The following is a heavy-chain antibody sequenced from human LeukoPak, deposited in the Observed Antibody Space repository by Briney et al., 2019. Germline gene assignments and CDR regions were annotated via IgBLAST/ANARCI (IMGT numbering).Heavy chain of an antibody. CDR2: IKQDGSEK. CDR3: ARDLRNHDFWSGGAFDI. CDR1: GFTFYNYW. D-gene: IGHD3-3*01. Sequence: GGSLRLSCVASGFTFYNYWMSWVRQAPGKGLEWVANIKQDGSEKYSVDSVKGRFTISRDNAKNSLYLQMNSLRVEDTGIYYCARDLRNHDFWSGGAFDIWGQGTMVTVSS. V-gene: IGHV3-7*01. J-gene: IGHJ3*02.